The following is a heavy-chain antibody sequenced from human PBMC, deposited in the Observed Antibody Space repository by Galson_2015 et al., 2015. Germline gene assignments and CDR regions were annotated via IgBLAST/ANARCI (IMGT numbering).Heavy chain of an antibody. CDR1: GFTFDDYA. V-gene: IGHV3-9*01. CDR3: AKEGYCSSTSCHGDYYYYYMDV. CDR2: ISWNSGSI. Sequence: SLRLSCAASGFTFDDYAMHWVRQAPGKGLEWVSGISWNSGSIGYADSVKGRFTISRDNAKNSLYLQMNSLRAEDTALYYCAKEGYCSSTSCHGDYYYYYMDVWGKGTTVTVSS. J-gene: IGHJ6*03. D-gene: IGHD2-2*01.